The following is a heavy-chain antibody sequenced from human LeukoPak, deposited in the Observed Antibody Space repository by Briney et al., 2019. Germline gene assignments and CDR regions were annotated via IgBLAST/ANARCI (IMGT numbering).Heavy chain of an antibody. J-gene: IGHJ4*02. Sequence: GGSLRLSCAASGFTFSSYWMSWVRQAPGKGLEWVANIKQDGSEKYYVDSVKGRFTISRDNAKNSLYLQMNSLRAEDTAVYYCARERGTVYCSGGSCYPTTRYYFDYWGQGTLVTVSP. CDR2: IKQDGSEK. V-gene: IGHV3-7*01. CDR3: ARERGTVYCSGGSCYPTTRYYFDY. D-gene: IGHD2-15*01. CDR1: GFTFSSYW.